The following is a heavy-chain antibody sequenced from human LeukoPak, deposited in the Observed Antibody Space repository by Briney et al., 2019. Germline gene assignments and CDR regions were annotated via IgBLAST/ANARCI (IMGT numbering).Heavy chain of an antibody. V-gene: IGHV4-59*08. D-gene: IGHD1-26*01. CDR1: GGSMSSYY. J-gene: IGHJ4*02. CDR3: ARQPYILGAYYFDY. CDR2: IFYSGST. Sequence: PSETLSLTCTVSGGSMSSYYWSWIRQPPGKGLEWIGYIFYSGSTNYNPSLKSRVAVLVDTSKNQFSLTLGSVTAADTAVYYCARQPYILGAYYFDYWGQGALVTVSS.